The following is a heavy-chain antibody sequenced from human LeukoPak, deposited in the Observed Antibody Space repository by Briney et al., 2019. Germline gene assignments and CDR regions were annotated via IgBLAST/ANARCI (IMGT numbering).Heavy chain of an antibody. Sequence: GRSLRLSCAASGFTFSSYGMHWVRQAPGKGLEWVAVISYDGSNKYYADSVKGRFTISRDNSKYTLYLQMNSLRAEDTAVYYCAKTAPYDSSGYPIDYWGQGTLVTVSS. CDR1: GFTFSSYG. V-gene: IGHV3-30*18. J-gene: IGHJ4*02. D-gene: IGHD3-22*01. CDR3: AKTAPYDSSGYPIDY. CDR2: ISYDGSNK.